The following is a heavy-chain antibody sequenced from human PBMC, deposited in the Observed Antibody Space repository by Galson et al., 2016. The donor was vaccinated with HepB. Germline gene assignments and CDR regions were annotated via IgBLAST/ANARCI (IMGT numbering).Heavy chain of an antibody. D-gene: IGHD1-26*01. CDR2: IDPSDSYT. CDR1: GYSFTNSW. Sequence: QSGAEVKKPGESLRISCKGSGYSFTNSWISWVRQMPGKGLEWMGRIDPSDSYTDYSPSFQGHVIISADKPISTAYLQWSSLKASDTAIYYCAREGSDPDNWFDPWGQGTLVTVSS. CDR3: AREGSDPDNWFDP. V-gene: IGHV5-10-1*01. J-gene: IGHJ5*02.